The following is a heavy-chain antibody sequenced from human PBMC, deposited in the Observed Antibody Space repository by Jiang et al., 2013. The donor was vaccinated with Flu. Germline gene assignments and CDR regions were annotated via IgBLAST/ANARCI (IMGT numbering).Heavy chain of an antibody. J-gene: IGHJ4*02. D-gene: IGHD3-22*01. V-gene: IGHV1-69*06. CDR1: GDTFSSNA. Sequence: SGAEVKKPGSSVKVSCKASGDTFSSNAISWVRQAPGQGLEWMGGIIPIFGRVNYAQKFQGRVTITADKSTNTVYMVLNSLRSEDTAVYYCARGPDISAYYYFYWGQGTLVTVSS. CDR2: IIPIFGRV. CDR3: ARGPDISAYYYFY.